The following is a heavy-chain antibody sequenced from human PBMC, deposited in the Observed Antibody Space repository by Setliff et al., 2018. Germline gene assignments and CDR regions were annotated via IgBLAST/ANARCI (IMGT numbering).Heavy chain of an antibody. CDR2: VYYSGTT. J-gene: IGHJ4*02. CDR3: AKDGDNYHDSGDYYHEFDY. D-gene: IGHD3-22*01. CDR1: GGSISTYY. V-gene: IGHV4-59*01. Sequence: SETLSLTCTVSGGSISTYYWSWIRQTPVKGLEWIGYVYYSGTTNYNPLFKSRVTISVDRPKNQFSLKLSSVTAADTGVYYCAKDGDNYHDSGDYYHEFDYWGQGAQVTVSS.